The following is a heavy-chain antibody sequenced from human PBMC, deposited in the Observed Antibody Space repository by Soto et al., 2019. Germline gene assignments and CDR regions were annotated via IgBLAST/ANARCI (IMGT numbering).Heavy chain of an antibody. CDR2: ISAYNGNT. Sequence: QVQLVQSGAEVKKPGASVKVSCKASGYTFNSYGISWVRQAPGQGLEWMGWISAYNGNTNYVQKFQGRVTMTTEKSTSTAYMELRSLRSDDPAVYYCARDSEGGGYYYYYYGMDVWGQGTTVTVSS. V-gene: IGHV1-18*04. CDR1: GYTFNSYG. CDR3: ARDSEGGGYYYYYYGMDV. D-gene: IGHD2-15*01. J-gene: IGHJ6*02.